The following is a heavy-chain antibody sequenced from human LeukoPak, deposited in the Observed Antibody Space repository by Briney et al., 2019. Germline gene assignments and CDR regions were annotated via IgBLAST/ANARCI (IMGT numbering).Heavy chain of an antibody. CDR1: GYTFTSYG. D-gene: IGHD6-19*01. J-gene: IGHJ4*02. CDR2: ISAYNGNT. V-gene: IGHV1-18*01. CDR3: ARDSPNPLYSSGWYVFDY. Sequence: ASVKVSCTASGYTFTSYGISWVRQAPGQGLEWMGWISAYNGNTNYAQKLQGRVTMTTDTSTSTAYMELRSLRSDDTAVYYCARDSPNPLYSSGWYVFDYWGQGTLVTVSS.